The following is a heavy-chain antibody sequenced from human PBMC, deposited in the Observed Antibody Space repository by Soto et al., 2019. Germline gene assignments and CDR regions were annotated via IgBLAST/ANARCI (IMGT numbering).Heavy chain of an antibody. J-gene: IGHJ3*02. CDR2: ISSNGGST. Sequence: GGSLRLSCSASGFTFSSYAMHWVRQAPGKGLEYVSAISSNGGSTYYADSVKGRFTISRDNSKNTLYLQMRSLRAEDTAVYYCVKDYYGSGSYYKARPSNSAFDIWGQGTMVTVSS. D-gene: IGHD3-10*01. CDR3: VKDYYGSGSYYKARPSNSAFDI. CDR1: GFTFSSYA. V-gene: IGHV3-64D*08.